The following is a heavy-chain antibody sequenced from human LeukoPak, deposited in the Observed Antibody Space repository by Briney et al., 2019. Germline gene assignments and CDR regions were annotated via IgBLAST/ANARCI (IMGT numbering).Heavy chain of an antibody. CDR1: GYSFTIYW. CDR3: ARHLTRMVQTDPMDV. J-gene: IGHJ6*02. D-gene: IGHD3-10*01. V-gene: IGHV5-51*01. Sequence: GESLKISCKGSGYSFTIYWIGWVRQMPGKGLEWMGIIYPGDSDTRFSPSFQGQVTISADRSISTAYLQWSSLKASDTAIYYCARHLTRMVQTDPMDVWGQGTTVTVSS. CDR2: IYPGDSDT.